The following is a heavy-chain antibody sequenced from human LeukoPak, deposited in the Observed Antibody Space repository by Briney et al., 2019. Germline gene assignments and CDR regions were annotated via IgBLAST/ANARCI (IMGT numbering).Heavy chain of an antibody. D-gene: IGHD6-13*01. CDR1: GYSFTSYW. Sequence: GESLKISCKGSGYSFTSYWISWVRQMPGKGLEWMGRIDPSDSYTNYSPSFQGHVIISADKSISTAYLQWSSLKASDTAMYYCARRYSSSWADFDYWGQGTLVTVSS. CDR3: ARRYSSSWADFDY. J-gene: IGHJ4*02. CDR2: IDPSDSYT. V-gene: IGHV5-10-1*01.